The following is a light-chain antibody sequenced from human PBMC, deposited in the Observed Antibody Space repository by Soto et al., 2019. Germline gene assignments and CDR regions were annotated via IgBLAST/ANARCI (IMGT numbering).Light chain of an antibody. CDR3: QQYHDWPTLT. J-gene: IGKJ5*01. V-gene: IGKV3-15*01. CDR2: GGS. CDR1: ESIRSD. Sequence: EIVMTQSPDILSVPPGDRATLSCRASESIRSDLAWYQQKPGQAPRLLIFGGSIRAADIPARLSGSGSGTEFTLTIGTLQSEDFAIYYCQQYHDWPTLTFGQGTRLETK.